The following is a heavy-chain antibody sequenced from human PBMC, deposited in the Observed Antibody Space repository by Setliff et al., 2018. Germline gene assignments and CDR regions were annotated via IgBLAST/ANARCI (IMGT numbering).Heavy chain of an antibody. Sequence: SETLSLTCTVSGGSISSSSYYWGWIRQPPGKGLEWIGSIYYRGSTYYNPSLRSRVTISVDTSKNQFSLKLSSVTAADTAVYYCARGAPPRVWYNYYYVDVWGKGTTVTVSS. CDR3: ARGAPPRVWYNYYYVDV. CDR2: IYYRGST. J-gene: IGHJ6*03. D-gene: IGHD3-10*01. V-gene: IGHV4-39*07. CDR1: GGSISSSSYY.